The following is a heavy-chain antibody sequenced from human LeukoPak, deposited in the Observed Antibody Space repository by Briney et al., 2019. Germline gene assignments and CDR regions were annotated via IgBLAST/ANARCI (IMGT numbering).Heavy chain of an antibody. CDR3: ARDGGYGDYGPDAFDI. CDR1: GYTFTGYY. CDR2: ITPNSGGT. V-gene: IGHV1-2*02. D-gene: IGHD4-17*01. Sequence: GASVTVSCKASGYTFTGYYMHGVRQAPGQGLERMGWITPNSGGTNYAQKFQGRVTMTRDTTISTAYMELSRLRSDDTAVYYCARDGGYGDYGPDAFDIWGQGTMVTVSS. J-gene: IGHJ3*02.